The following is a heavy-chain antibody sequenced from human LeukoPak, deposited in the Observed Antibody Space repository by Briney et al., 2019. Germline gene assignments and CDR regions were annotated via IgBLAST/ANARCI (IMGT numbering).Heavy chain of an antibody. D-gene: IGHD5-12*01. Sequence: GGSLRLSCAPSRYTPCDYTTSSVPQAPGKGLVWVSSIGGSGAVTYFADSVKGRFTTSRDNSRNTLYLQMNSLRAEDPAVYYCVRVRAPSAYDSAFNRGQGTLVTVSS. J-gene: IGHJ4*02. CDR1: RYTPCDYT. CDR3: VRVRAPSAYDSAFN. V-gene: IGHV3-23*01. CDR2: IGGSGAVT.